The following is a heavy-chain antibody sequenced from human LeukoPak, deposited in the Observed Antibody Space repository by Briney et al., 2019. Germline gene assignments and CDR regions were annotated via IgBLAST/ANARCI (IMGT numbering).Heavy chain of an antibody. CDR1: GFTFSSYS. CDR3: AELGITMIGGV. CDR2: ISSSSSYI. J-gene: IGHJ6*04. D-gene: IGHD3-10*02. V-gene: IGHV3-21*01. Sequence: PGGSLRLSCVASGFTFSSYSMNWVRQAPGKGLEWVSSISSSSSYIYYADSVKGRFTISRDNSKNSLYLQMNSLRAEDTAVYYCAELGITMIGGVWGKGTTVTISS.